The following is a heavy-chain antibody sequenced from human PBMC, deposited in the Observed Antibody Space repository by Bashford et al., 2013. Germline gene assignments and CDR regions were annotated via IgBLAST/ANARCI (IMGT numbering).Heavy chain of an antibody. D-gene: IGHD5-12*01. V-gene: IGHV3-11*01. Sequence: GSLRLSCSASRFSFSDYYMSWFRQAPGKGLEWVSYINSTGGSIHYADSVKGRFTISRDNAKNSLFLQMNSLRAEDTAVYYCARSGYSGYEKFDYWGQGTLVTVSS. CDR3: ARSGYSGYEKFDY. CDR2: INSTGGSI. CDR1: RFSFSDYY. J-gene: IGHJ4*02.